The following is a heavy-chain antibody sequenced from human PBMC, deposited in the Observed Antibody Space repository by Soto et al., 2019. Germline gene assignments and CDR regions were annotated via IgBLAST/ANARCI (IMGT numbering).Heavy chain of an antibody. J-gene: IGHJ4*02. CDR1: GFTFSSYS. CDR3: AREGSGNIVVVPAAPERVFDY. D-gene: IGHD2-2*01. V-gene: IGHV3-21*01. CDR2: ISSSSSYI. Sequence: GGSLRLSCAASGFTFSSYSMNWVRQAPGKGLEWVSSISSSSSYIYYADSVKGRFTISRDNAKNSLYLQMNSLRAEDTAVYYCAREGSGNIVVVPAAPERVFDYWGQGTLVTVSS.